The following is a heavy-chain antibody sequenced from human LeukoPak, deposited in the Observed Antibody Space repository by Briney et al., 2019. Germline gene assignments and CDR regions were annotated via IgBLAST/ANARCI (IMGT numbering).Heavy chain of an antibody. CDR1: GFTFGSYW. D-gene: IGHD4-23*01. Sequence: PGGSLRLSCAASGFTFGSYWMIWVRQAPGEGLEWVANINQAGSDRRYVDSVKGRFTISRDNAKTTLYLQMNSLRVEDTAVYYCARGRPHGNDYWGQGTLVTVSS. J-gene: IGHJ4*02. V-gene: IGHV3-7*01. CDR3: ARGRPHGNDY. CDR2: INQAGSDR.